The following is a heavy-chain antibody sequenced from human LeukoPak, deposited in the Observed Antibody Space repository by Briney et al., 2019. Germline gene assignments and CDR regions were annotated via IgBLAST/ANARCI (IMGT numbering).Heavy chain of an antibody. D-gene: IGHD3-3*01. CDR3: AKDSFHGYDFWSGLRFDP. J-gene: IGHJ5*02. Sequence: PGGSLRLSCAASGFTFSSYAMSWVRQAPGKGLEWVSAISGSGGSTYYADSVKGRFTISRDNSKNTLYLQMNSLRAEDTAVYYCAKDSFHGYDFWSGLRFDPWGQGTLVTVSS. CDR2: ISGSGGST. V-gene: IGHV3-23*01. CDR1: GFTFSSYA.